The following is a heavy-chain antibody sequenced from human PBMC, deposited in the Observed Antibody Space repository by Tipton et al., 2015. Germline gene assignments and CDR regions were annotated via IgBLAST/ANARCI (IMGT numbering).Heavy chain of an antibody. CDR3: ARNSAYYFAMDV. CDR2: IWYDGSHQ. Sequence: SLRLSCAASGFIFSTYGMDWVRQAPGKGLEWVGAIWYDGSHQYYADSVRGRFTVSRDNSKNTLYLQMVSLRAEDTALYYCARNSAYYFAMDVWGQGTTVTVSS. J-gene: IGHJ6*02. CDR1: GFIFSTYG. D-gene: IGHD1-26*01. V-gene: IGHV3-33*08.